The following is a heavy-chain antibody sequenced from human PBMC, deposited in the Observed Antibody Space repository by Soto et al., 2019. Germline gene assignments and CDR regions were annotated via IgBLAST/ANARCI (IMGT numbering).Heavy chain of an antibody. V-gene: IGHV3-21*01. D-gene: IGHD4-17*01. J-gene: IGHJ4*02. CDR1: GFTFSSYS. Sequence: EVQLVESGGGLVKPGGSLRLSCAVSGFTFSSYSMNWVRHAPGKGLEWVSSISSSSSYIYYADSVKGRFTISRDNAKNSLYLQMNSLRAEDTAVYYCARDGLFYGDLDYWGQGTLVTVSS. CDR3: ARDGLFYGDLDY. CDR2: ISSSSSYI.